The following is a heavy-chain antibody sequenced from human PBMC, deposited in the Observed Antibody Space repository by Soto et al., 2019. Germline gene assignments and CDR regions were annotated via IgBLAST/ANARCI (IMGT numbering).Heavy chain of an antibody. V-gene: IGHV1-69*06. Sequence: SVKVSCKASGGTFSSYAISWVRQAPGQGLEWMGGIIPIFGTANYAQKFQGRVTITADKSTSTAYMELSSLRSEDTAVYYCARDDSSGLHGFDPWGQGTLVTASS. CDR1: GGTFSSYA. CDR3: ARDDSSGLHGFDP. D-gene: IGHD3-22*01. J-gene: IGHJ5*02. CDR2: IIPIFGTA.